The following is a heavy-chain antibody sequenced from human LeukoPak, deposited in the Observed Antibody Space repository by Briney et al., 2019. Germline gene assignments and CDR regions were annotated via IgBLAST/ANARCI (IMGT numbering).Heavy chain of an antibody. CDR2: IYPGGSET. D-gene: IGHD5-24*01. V-gene: IGHV5-51*01. Sequence: GESLKISCKGLGYSFSSYWNAWVRQRPGKGLGWMGIIYPGGSETRYDPSFQGQDTISADSSTSTAYLQWSSLRASDTAMYYCARASRDGYNQNFDHWRQGTLLSVPS. CDR3: ARASRDGYNQNFDH. J-gene: IGHJ4*02. CDR1: GYSFSSYW.